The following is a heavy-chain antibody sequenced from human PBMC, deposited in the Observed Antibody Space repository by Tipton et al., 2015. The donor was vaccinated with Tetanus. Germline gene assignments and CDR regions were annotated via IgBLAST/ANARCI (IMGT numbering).Heavy chain of an antibody. CDR3: ARDWGY. J-gene: IGHJ4*02. Sequence: QLVQSGAEVKKPGASVKASCKASGYTFTSYYMHWVRQAPGQGLEWMGIINLSGGATTYAQEFQGRITMTRDTSTSTVYMELSSLRSEDTAVYYCARDWGYWGQGTLVTVSS. CDR2: INLSGGAT. V-gene: IGHV1-46*01. D-gene: IGHD3-16*01. CDR1: GYTFTSYY.